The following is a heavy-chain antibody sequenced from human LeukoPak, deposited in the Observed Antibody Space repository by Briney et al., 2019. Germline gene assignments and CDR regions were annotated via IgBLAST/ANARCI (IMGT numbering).Heavy chain of an antibody. CDR3: ARHQQLRAAFDI. CDR1: GYPISSGYY. V-gene: IGHV4-38-2*02. J-gene: IGHJ3*02. D-gene: IGHD2-2*01. CDR2: IYHSGST. Sequence: SETLSLTCTVSGYPISSGYYWGWIRQPPGKGLEWIGSIYHSGSTYYNPSLKSRVTISVDTSKNQFSLKLSSVTAADTAVYYCARHQQLRAAFDIWGQGTMVTVSS.